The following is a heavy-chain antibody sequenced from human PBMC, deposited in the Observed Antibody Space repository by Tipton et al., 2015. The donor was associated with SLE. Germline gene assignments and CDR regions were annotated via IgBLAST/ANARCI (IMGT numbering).Heavy chain of an antibody. CDR1: GASISTSGYF. D-gene: IGHD3-16*02. Sequence: TLSLTCSVSGASISTSGYFWGWLRQPPGKGLEFIGYFYYSGSTYYNPSLKSRVSISVDTSKNQFSLKVTSVTAADTSVYFCARSRVIEELLYRSGGGSWFDPWGQGTLVVVSS. CDR3: ARSRVIEELLYRSGGGSWFDP. V-gene: IGHV4-39*01. J-gene: IGHJ5*02. CDR2: FYYSGST.